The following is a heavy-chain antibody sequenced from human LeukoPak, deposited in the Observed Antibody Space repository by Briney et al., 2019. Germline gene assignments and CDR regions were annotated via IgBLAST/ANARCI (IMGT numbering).Heavy chain of an antibody. CDR1: GFTFSDYY. D-gene: IGHD4-17*01. CDR2: ITGSGSMI. CDR3: ARGLLGVGDYARKSYYYCMDV. Sequence: GGSLRLSCAASGFTFSDYYMSWIRQAPGKGLEWVSYITGSGSMIYYADSVKGRFTISRDNAKNSLYLQMNSLRAEDTAVYYCARGLLGVGDYARKSYYYCMDVWGKGTTVTISS. J-gene: IGHJ6*03. V-gene: IGHV3-11*01.